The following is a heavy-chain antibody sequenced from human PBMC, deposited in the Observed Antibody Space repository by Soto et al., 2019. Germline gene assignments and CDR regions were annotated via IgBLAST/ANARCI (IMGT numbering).Heavy chain of an antibody. CDR2: IYSGGST. V-gene: IGHV3-53*01. D-gene: IGHD6-13*01. CDR1: GFTVSSNY. CDR3: ARASATYYYYGMDV. Sequence: GGSLRLSCAASGFTVSSNYMSWVRQAPGKGLEWVSVIYSGGSTYYADSVKGRFTISRDNSKNTLYLQMNSLRAEDTAVYYCARASATYYYYGMDVWGQGTTFTVSS. J-gene: IGHJ6*02.